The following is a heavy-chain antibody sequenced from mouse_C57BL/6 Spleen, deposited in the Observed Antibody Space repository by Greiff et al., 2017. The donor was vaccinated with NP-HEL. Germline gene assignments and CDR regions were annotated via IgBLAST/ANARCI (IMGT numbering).Heavy chain of an antibody. CDR3: TRSIYGSSYDYFDY. J-gene: IGHJ2*01. CDR2: IYPGNSDT. Sequence: EVQPQQSGTVLARPGASVKMSCKTSGYTFTSYWMHWVKQRPGQGLEWIGAIYPGNSDTSYNQKFKGKAKLTAVTSASTAYMELSSLTNEDSAVYYCTRSIYGSSYDYFDYWGQGTTLTVSS. V-gene: IGHV1-5*01. CDR1: GYTFTSYW. D-gene: IGHD1-1*01.